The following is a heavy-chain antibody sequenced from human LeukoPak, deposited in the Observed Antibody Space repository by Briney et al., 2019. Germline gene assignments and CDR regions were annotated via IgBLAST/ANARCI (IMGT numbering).Heavy chain of an antibody. CDR1: GGSFSGYY. V-gene: IGHV4-34*01. D-gene: IGHD2-2*01. J-gene: IGHJ6*02. Sequence: SSETLSLTCAVYGGSFSGYYWSWIRQPPGKGLEWIGEINHSGSTNYNPSLKSRVTISVDTSKNQFSLKLSSVTAADTAVYYCARNPNEGYCSSTSCRKQFLYYYYGMDVWGQGTTVTVSS. CDR2: INHSGST. CDR3: ARNPNEGYCSSTSCRKQFLYYYYGMDV.